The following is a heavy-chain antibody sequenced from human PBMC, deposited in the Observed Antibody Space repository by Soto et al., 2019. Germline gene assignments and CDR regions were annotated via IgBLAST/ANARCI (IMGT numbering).Heavy chain of an antibody. D-gene: IGHD2-2*01. CDR3: ARPSQKSYCSSTSCYAVGDAFDI. CDR2: IYPGDSDT. J-gene: IGHJ3*02. Sequence: GESLKISCKGSGYSFTSYWIGWVRQMPGKGLEWMGIIYPGDSDTRYSPSFQGQVTISADKSISTAYLQWSSLKASDTAMYYCARPSQKSYCSSTSCYAVGDAFDIWGQGTMVTVSS. V-gene: IGHV5-51*01. CDR1: GYSFTSYW.